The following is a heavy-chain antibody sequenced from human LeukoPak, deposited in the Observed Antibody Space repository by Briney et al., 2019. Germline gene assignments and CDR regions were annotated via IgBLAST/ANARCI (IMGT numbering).Heavy chain of an antibody. Sequence: APVKVSCKASGYTFTGYYILWVRQAPGQGLEWMGWIERDSGGTNYAQKFQGRVTMTRDTSITTAYMELSRLRSDDTAVYYCARGHVTAASFDYWGQGTLVTVSS. V-gene: IGHV1-2*02. D-gene: IGHD2-2*01. CDR2: IERDSGGT. CDR1: GYTFTGYY. J-gene: IGHJ4*02. CDR3: ARGHVTAASFDY.